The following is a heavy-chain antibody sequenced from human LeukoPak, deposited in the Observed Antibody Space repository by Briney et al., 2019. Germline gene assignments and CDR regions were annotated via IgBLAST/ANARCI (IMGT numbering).Heavy chain of an antibody. J-gene: IGHJ4*02. CDR3: ARDTPRATTFDY. V-gene: IGHV4-34*01. D-gene: IGHD1-26*01. CDR1: GGSFSGYY. CDR2: INHSGST. Sequence: SGTLSLTCAVYGGSFSGYYWSWIRQPPGKGLEWIGEINHSGSTNYNPSLKSRVTISVDTSKNQFSLKLSSVTAADTAVYYCARDTPRATTFDYWGQGTLVTVSS.